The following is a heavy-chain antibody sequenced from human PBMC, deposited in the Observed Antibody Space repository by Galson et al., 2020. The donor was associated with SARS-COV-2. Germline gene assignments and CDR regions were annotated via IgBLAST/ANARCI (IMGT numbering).Heavy chain of an antibody. CDR1: GGSIRSGSYY. Sequence: SQTLSLTCLVSGGSIRSGSYYWSWVRQHPVKGLEWIGYIYRSGNAYYNPSFKSPASISIDTSKNQFSLKLTSVTAADTATYYCARAGTYESGAFDIWGQGTVVTVSS. V-gene: IGHV4-31*02. CDR2: IYRSGNA. J-gene: IGHJ3*02. CDR3: ARAGTYESGAFDI. D-gene: IGHD3-3*01.